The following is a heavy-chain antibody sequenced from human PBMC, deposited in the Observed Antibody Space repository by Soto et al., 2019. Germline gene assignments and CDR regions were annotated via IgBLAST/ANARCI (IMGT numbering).Heavy chain of an antibody. CDR1: GFTFSSCV. CDR2: ITDSGSGT. CDR3: AKGLINGRWYAAD. V-gene: IGHV3-23*01. D-gene: IGHD6-13*01. J-gene: IGHJ4*02. Sequence: EVHLLESGGGLVQPGESLRLSCGASGFTFSSCVMSWVRQAPGKGLEWVSCITDSGSGTYYADSVKGRFTISRDNSKNTMYLQMNNLRAEDTGVYYCAKGLINGRWYAADWGQGTLATVSS.